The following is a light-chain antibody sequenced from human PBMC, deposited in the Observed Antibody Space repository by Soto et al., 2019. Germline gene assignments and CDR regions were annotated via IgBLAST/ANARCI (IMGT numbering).Light chain of an antibody. J-gene: IGKJ2*02. CDR3: MQALQIPWT. CDR2: LGS. V-gene: IGKV2-28*01. Sequence: DIVMTQSPLSLPVTPGEPASISCRSSQSLLHTNGYYYFDWYLQKPGQSPQLLISLGSNRASGVPDRFSGSGSGTDFTLKISRVEAEDVGVYYCMQALQIPWTFGQGTKLEIK. CDR1: QSLLHTNGYYY.